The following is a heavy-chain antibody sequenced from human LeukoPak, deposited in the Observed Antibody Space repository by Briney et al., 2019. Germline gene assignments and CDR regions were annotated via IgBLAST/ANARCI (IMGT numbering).Heavy chain of an antibody. CDR3: ARDDYDSSTPYYFDY. CDR1: RFTFSTYW. J-gene: IGHJ4*02. V-gene: IGHV3-48*04. Sequence: GGSLRLSCAASRFTFSTYWMHWVRQAPGKGLEWVSYISSSGTTRYYADSVKGRFTISRDNAKNPLYLQMNSLRVEDTAIYYCARDDYDSSTPYYFDYWGQGTLVTVSS. CDR2: ISSSGTTR. D-gene: IGHD3-22*01.